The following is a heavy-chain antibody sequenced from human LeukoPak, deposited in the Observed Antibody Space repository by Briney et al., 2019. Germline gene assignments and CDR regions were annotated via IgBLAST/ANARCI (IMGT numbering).Heavy chain of an antibody. CDR1: GVSISSGGYY. D-gene: IGHD3-3*01. CDR2: IYYSGST. V-gene: IGHV4-31*03. Sequence: SETLSLTCTVSGVSISSGGYYWSWIRQHPGKGLEWIGYIYYSGSTYYNPSLKSRVTISVDTSKNQFSLKLSSVTAADTAVYYCARDRRFPNWFDPWGQGTLVTVSS. CDR3: ARDRRFPNWFDP. J-gene: IGHJ5*02.